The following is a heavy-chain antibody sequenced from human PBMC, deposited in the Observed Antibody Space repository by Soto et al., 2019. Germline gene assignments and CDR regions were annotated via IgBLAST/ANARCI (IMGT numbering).Heavy chain of an antibody. D-gene: IGHD5-12*01. CDR3: ARDLWMATTRGDDAFDI. CDR1: GFTFSSDW. V-gene: IGHV3-7*01. CDR2: IKQDGSEK. Sequence: GGSLSLSCAASGFTFSSDWMSWVRQAPGKGLEWVANIKQDGSEKYYVDSVKGRFTISRDNAKNSLYLQMNSLRAEDTAVYYCARDLWMATTRGDDAFDIWGQGTMVTVSS. J-gene: IGHJ3*02.